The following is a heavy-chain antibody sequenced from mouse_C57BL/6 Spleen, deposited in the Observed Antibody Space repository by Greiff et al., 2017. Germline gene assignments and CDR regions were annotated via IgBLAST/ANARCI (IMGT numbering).Heavy chain of an antibody. J-gene: IGHJ3*01. V-gene: IGHV1-64*01. CDR3: ANYEYDEPWFAY. CDR1: GYTFTSYW. CDR2: IHPNSGST. D-gene: IGHD2-4*01. Sequence: QVQLQQPGAELVKPGASVKLSCKASGYTFTSYWMHWVKQRPGQGLEWIGMIHPNSGSTNYNEKFKSKAALTVDKSSSTAYMQLSSLTSEDSAVYYCANYEYDEPWFAYWGQGTLVTVAA.